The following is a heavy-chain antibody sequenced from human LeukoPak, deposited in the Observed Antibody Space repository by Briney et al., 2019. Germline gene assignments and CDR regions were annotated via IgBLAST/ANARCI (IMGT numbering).Heavy chain of an antibody. CDR3: AKDYGTTGTTYFDY. CDR1: GFTVSSYG. D-gene: IGHD1-1*01. Sequence: GGSLRLSCAASGFTVSSYGMHWVRQAPGKGLEWVAFIRYDGSNKYYADSVKGRFTISRDNSKNTLYLQMNSLRAEDTAVYYCAKDYGTTGTTYFDYWGQGTLVTVSS. J-gene: IGHJ4*02. V-gene: IGHV3-30*02. CDR2: IRYDGSNK.